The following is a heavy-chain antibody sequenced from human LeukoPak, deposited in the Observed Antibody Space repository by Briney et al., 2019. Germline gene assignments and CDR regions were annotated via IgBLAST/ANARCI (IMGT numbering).Heavy chain of an antibody. CDR2: ISSSGSTI. CDR3: TRDSQPLDY. V-gene: IGHV3-48*03. J-gene: IGHJ4*02. Sequence: GGSLRLSCAASGFTFSSYEMNWVRQAPGKGLEWVSYISSSGSTIYYADSVKGRFTISRDNAKNSLYLQMNSLRAEDTAVYCCTRDSQPLDYWGQGTLVTVSS. CDR1: GFTFSSYE.